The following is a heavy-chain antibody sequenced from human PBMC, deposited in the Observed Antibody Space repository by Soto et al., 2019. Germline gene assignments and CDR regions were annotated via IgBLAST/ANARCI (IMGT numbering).Heavy chain of an antibody. CDR1: GVRFGNYA. CDR2: ISWHSGHI. D-gene: IGHD6-19*01. CDR3: AQDIGTADSSGRYYYYNNGIDV. Sequence: EVQLVESGGGLVQPGRSLSLSCAASGVRFGNYAMHWLRQTPGKGLEWVSGISWHSGHIGYADSVKGRCTISRDNAINTLYLEMNRLIAEDTALNYCAQDIGTADSSGRYYYYNNGIDVWGEGTKVTVSS. V-gene: IGHV3-9*01. J-gene: IGHJ6*04.